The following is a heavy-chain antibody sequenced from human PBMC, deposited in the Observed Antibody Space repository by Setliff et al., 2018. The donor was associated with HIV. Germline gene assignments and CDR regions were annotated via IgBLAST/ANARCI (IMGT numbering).Heavy chain of an antibody. CDR1: GGSMSSSSYY. CDR3: ARDPPGYGDSKDY. CDR2: IYYSGAT. Sequence: PSETLSLTCTVSGGSMSSSSYYWGWIRQTPDKGLEWIGIIYYSGATYYNPSLTSRVTISVDTSRNQFSLKLRSVTAADTAAYYCARDPPGYGDSKDYWGQGKLVTVSS. D-gene: IGHD4-17*01. J-gene: IGHJ4*02. V-gene: IGHV4-39*02.